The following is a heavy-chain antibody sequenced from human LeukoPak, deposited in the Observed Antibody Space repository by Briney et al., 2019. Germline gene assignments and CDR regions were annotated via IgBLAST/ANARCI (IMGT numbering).Heavy chain of an antibody. CDR3: AKTTQGYFDY. J-gene: IGHJ4*02. CDR2: ISGSGGRT. CDR1: GFTFNRYA. V-gene: IGHV3-23*01. Sequence: GGSLRLSCAASGFTFNRYAMSWVRQAPGKGLEWVSGISGSGGRTYYADSVQGRVIISRDNSKNTLYLQMNSLRAEDTAVYYCAKTTQGYFDYWGQGTLVTVSS. D-gene: IGHD1-26*01.